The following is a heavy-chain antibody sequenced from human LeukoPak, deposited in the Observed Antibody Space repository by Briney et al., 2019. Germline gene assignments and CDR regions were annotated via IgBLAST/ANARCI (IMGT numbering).Heavy chain of an antibody. J-gene: IGHJ5*02. V-gene: IGHV1-2*02. Sequence: ASVKVSCKASGYTFTSYYMHWVRQAPGQGLEWMGWINPNSGGTNYAQKFQGRVTMTRDTSISTAYMELSRLRSDDTAVYYCARAIAAAGTSNWFDPWGQGTLVTVSS. D-gene: IGHD6-13*01. CDR3: ARAIAAAGTSNWFDP. CDR2: INPNSGGT. CDR1: GYTFTSYY.